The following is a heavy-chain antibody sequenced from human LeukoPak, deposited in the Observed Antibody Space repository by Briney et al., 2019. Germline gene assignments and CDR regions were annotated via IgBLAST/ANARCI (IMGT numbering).Heavy chain of an antibody. V-gene: IGHV1-69*05. CDR3: ARKELRDDWFDP. Sequence: SVKVSCKPSGGTFSRYTISWVRQAPGQGLEWMGGIIPIFGTANYAQKFQGRVTITTDESTSTAYMELSSLRSEDTAVYYGARKELRDDWFDPWGQGTLVTVSS. J-gene: IGHJ5*02. CDR2: IIPIFGTA. CDR1: GGTFSRYT. D-gene: IGHD1-7*01.